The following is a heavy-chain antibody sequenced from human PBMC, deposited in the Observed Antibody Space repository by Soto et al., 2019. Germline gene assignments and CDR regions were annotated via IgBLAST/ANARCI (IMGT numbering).Heavy chain of an antibody. CDR1: GFTFSSYA. D-gene: IGHD2-2*01. CDR2: ISGSGGST. Sequence: GGSLRLSCAASGFTFSSYAMSWVRQAPGKGLEWVSAISGSGGSTYYADSVKGRFTISRDNPKNTLYLQMNSLRAEDTAVYYCAKAPPAGRYYYYYYMDVWGKGTTVTVSS. J-gene: IGHJ6*03. V-gene: IGHV3-23*01. CDR3: AKAPPAGRYYYYYYMDV.